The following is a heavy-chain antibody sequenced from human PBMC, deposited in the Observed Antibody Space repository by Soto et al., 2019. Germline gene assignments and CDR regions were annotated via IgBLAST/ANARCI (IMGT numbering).Heavy chain of an antibody. Sequence: GESLKISCKGSGYTFSSRWIGWVRQMPGKGLEWMGIIYPGDSDSRYSPSFQGQVTMSADKSISTAYLQWSSLKASDTAMYYCARPFKGSGSYGAIDSWGQGTMVTV. V-gene: IGHV5-51*01. CDR1: GYTFSSRW. CDR3: ARPFKGSGSYGAIDS. J-gene: IGHJ3*02. CDR2: IYPGDSDS. D-gene: IGHD3-10*01.